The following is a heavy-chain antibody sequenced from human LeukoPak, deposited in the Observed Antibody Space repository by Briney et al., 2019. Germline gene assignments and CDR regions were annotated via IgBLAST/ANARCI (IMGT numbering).Heavy chain of an antibody. J-gene: IGHJ3*02. CDR2: IYYSGST. Sequence: SETLSLTCTVSGGSISSYYWSWIRQPPGKGLEWIGYIYYSGSTNYNPSLKSRVTISVDTSKNQFSLKLSSVTAADTAVYYCARDLGIVGATPDAFDIWGQGTMVTVSS. CDR3: ARDLGIVGATPDAFDI. V-gene: IGHV4-59*01. CDR1: GGSISSYY. D-gene: IGHD1-26*01.